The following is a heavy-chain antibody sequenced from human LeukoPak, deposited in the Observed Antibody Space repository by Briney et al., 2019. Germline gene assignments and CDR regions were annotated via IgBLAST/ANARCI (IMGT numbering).Heavy chain of an antibody. J-gene: IGHJ5*02. V-gene: IGHV3-23*01. CDR2: IGGSGVST. CDR3: AGVAAGSWFDP. D-gene: IGHD2-15*01. Sequence: GGSLRLSCAASGFTFGSHAMSWVRQAPGKGLGWVSAIGGSGVSTYYADSVKGRFTISRDNSKNTLYLQMNSLRVEDTAVYYCAGVAAGSWFDPWGQGTLVTVSS. CDR1: GFTFGSHA.